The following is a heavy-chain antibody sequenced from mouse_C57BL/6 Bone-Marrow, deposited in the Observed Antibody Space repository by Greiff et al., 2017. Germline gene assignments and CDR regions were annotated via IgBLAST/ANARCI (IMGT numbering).Heavy chain of an antibody. CDR3: ARGYLDY. CDR2: ISSGSSTI. D-gene: IGHD2-2*01. V-gene: IGHV5-17*01. CDR1: GFTFSDYG. J-gene: IGHJ2*01. Sequence: EVKLVESGGGLVQPGGSLKLSCAASGFTFSDYGMHWVRQAPEKGLEWVASISSGSSTIDYADTVKGRFTISRDNAKNTLFLQMTSLRSEDTAMYYCARGYLDYWGQGTTLTVSS.